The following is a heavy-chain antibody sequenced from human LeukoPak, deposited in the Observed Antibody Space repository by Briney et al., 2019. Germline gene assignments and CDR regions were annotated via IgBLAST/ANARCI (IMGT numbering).Heavy chain of an antibody. Sequence: QPGRSLRLSCAASRFTFSSYAMHWVRQAPGKGLEWVAVISYDGSNKYYADSVKGRFTISRDNSKNTLYLQMNSLRAEDTAVYYCARDTDYYDSSYYFDYWGQGTLVTVSS. CDR1: RFTFSSYA. CDR2: ISYDGSNK. CDR3: ARDTDYYDSSYYFDY. D-gene: IGHD3-22*01. J-gene: IGHJ4*02. V-gene: IGHV3-30-3*01.